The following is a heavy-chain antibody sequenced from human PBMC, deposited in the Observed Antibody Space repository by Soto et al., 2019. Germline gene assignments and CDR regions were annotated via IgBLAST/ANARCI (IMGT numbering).Heavy chain of an antibody. V-gene: IGHV5-51*01. Sequence: SFTSYWIGWVRQMPGKGLEWMGIIYPGDSDTRYSPSFQGQVTISADKSISTAYLQWSSLKASDTAMYYCARPGAYCGGDCYTDAFDFWGPGTLVTVSS. CDR1: SFTSYW. D-gene: IGHD2-21*02. J-gene: IGHJ3*01. CDR2: IYPGDSDT. CDR3: ARPGAYCGGDCYTDAFDF.